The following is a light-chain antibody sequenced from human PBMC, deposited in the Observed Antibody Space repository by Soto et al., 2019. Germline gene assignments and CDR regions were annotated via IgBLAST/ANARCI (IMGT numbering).Light chain of an antibody. CDR3: QQYNSYSWT. CDR1: QSISSW. CDR2: KAS. V-gene: IGKV1-5*03. Sequence: DIQMTQSPSTLSSSFGDRVTITCRASQSISSWLAWYQQKPGKAPKLLIYKASSLESGAPSRFSGSGSGTEFTLTISSLQPDDFATYYCQQYNSYSWTFGQGTKVDIK. J-gene: IGKJ1*01.